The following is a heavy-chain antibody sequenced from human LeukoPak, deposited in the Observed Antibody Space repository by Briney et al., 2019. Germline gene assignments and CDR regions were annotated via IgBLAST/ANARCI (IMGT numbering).Heavy chain of an antibody. Sequence: GGSLRLSCAAFGFTFSSYAMHWVRQAPGKGLEWVAVISYDGSNKYYADSVKGRFTISRDNSKSTLYLQMNSLRAEDTAVYYCARAGRSNIDYWGQGTLVTVSS. V-gene: IGHV3-30-3*01. D-gene: IGHD4-11*01. CDR2: ISYDGSNK. J-gene: IGHJ4*02. CDR1: GFTFSSYA. CDR3: ARAGRSNIDY.